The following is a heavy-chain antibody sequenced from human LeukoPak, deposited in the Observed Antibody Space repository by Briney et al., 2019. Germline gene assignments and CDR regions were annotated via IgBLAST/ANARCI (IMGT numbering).Heavy chain of an antibody. D-gene: IGHD3-3*01. V-gene: IGHV5-51*01. CDR2: IYPSDSDT. CDR1: GYRFTSYW. J-gene: IGHJ4*02. Sequence: SGESLKISCKGSGYRFTSYWIAWVRQLPGKGLEWMGIIYPSDSDTKYSPSFQGQVTISADKSISTAYLQWSSLRASDSAMYYCARLRDYDFWSGYSYWGQGTLVTVSS. CDR3: ARLRDYDFWSGYSY.